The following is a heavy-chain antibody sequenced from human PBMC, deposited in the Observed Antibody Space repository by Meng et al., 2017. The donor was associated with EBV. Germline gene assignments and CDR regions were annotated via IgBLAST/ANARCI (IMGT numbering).Heavy chain of an antibody. V-gene: IGHV2-5*02. CDR2: IYWDDDK. J-gene: IGHJ5*02. Sequence: QTTFKGSGPTLVKPPQTLTLTCTFSGFSLSTSGVGVGWIRQPPGKALEWLALIYWDDDKRYSPSLKSRLTITKDTSKNQVVLTMTNMDPVDTATYYCAHRRDEYSSSWYGWFDPWGQGTLVTVSS. CDR1: GFSLSTSGVG. CDR3: AHRRDEYSSSWYGWFDP. D-gene: IGHD6-13*01.